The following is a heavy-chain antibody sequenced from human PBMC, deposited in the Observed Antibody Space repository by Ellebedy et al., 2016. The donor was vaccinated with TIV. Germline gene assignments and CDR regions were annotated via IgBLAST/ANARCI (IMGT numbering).Heavy chain of an antibody. CDR1: GASISTYF. D-gene: IGHD3-16*01. J-gene: IGHJ4*02. V-gene: IGHV4-4*07. CDR3: ARDLGGSY. Sequence: MPSETLSLTCTVSGASISTYFWSWFRQSAGRGLEWIGRIHSSGTTYYNASIQNRVDISIDTSKNQFSLRLTSLVDADTAIYYCARDLGGSYWGQGILVTVSS. CDR2: IHSSGTT.